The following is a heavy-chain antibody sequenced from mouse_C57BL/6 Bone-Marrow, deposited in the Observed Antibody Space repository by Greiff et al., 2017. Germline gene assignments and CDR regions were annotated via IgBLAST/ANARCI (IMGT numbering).Heavy chain of an antibody. Sequence: VQLQQSGPELVKPGASVKIPCKASGYTFTDYNMDWVKQSHGKSLEWIGDINPNNGGTIYNQQFKGKATLTVAKHCSTTYMELRSLTSEDTAVYYCARKTAQGQAWCAYGGQGTLVTVAA. CDR3: ARKTAQGQAWCAY. J-gene: IGHJ3*01. CDR2: INPNNGGT. V-gene: IGHV1-18*01. D-gene: IGHD3-2*02. CDR1: GYTFTDYN.